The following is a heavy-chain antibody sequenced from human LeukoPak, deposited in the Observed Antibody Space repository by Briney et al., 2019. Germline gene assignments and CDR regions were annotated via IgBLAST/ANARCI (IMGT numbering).Heavy chain of an antibody. CDR3: ARGQFSYGSGNNRFDP. J-gene: IGHJ5*02. CDR1: GGSFSGYF. D-gene: IGHD3-10*01. CDR2: IIHSGGT. V-gene: IGHV4-34*01. Sequence: SETLSLTCTVFGGSFSGYFWSWIRQPPGKGLEWIGEIIHSGGTNYNPSLKSRVTISVDTSKNHFSLNLSSVTAADTAVYYCARGQFSYGSGNNRFDPWGQGTLVTVSP.